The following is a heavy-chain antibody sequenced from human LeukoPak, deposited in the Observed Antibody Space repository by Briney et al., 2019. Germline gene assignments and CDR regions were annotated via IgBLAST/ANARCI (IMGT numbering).Heavy chain of an antibody. CDR2: IYYSGTT. V-gene: IGHV4-59*12. CDR3: AREGSSGWYYY. Sequence: PSETLSLTCTVSGGSISSYYWTWIRQPPGKGLEWVGFIYYSGTTNYNPSLKSRVTLSLDTSKNQFSLRLSSVTAADTAVYYCAREGSSGWYYYWGQGTLVTVSS. J-gene: IGHJ4*02. D-gene: IGHD6-19*01. CDR1: GGSISSYY.